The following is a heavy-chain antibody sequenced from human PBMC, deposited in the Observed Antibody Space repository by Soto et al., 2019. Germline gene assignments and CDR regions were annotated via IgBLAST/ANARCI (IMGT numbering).Heavy chain of an antibody. CDR1: GFTFSSSG. V-gene: IGHV3-30*18. D-gene: IGHD6-13*01. CDR3: AKEPLGTYSSSPDFDY. Sequence: QVQLVESGGGVVQPGRSLRLSCAASGFTFSSSGMHWVRQAPGKGLEWVAVISYDGSNTFHADSVKGRFTISRDNSKSTLYLQMTSLRAEDTAVYYCAKEPLGTYSSSPDFDYWGQGTLVTVSS. J-gene: IGHJ4*02. CDR2: ISYDGSNT.